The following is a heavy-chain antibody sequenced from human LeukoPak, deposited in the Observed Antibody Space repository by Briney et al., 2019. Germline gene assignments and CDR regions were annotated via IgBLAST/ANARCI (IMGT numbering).Heavy chain of an antibody. CDR2: IIPIFGTA. Sequence: WASVKVSCKASGYTFTSYGISWVRQAPGQGLEWMGGIIPIFGTASYAQKFQGRVTITADESTSTAYMELSSLRSEDTAVYYCARAPDYGGNLYFDYWGQGTLVTVSS. CDR1: GYTFTSYG. D-gene: IGHD4-23*01. CDR3: ARAPDYGGNLYFDY. V-gene: IGHV1-69*13. J-gene: IGHJ4*02.